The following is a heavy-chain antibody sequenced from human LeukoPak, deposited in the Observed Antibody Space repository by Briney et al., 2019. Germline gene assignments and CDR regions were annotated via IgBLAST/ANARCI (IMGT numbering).Heavy chain of an antibody. CDR2: ISAYNGNT. CDR3: ARGLRAGQLVDV. D-gene: IGHD6-13*01. V-gene: IGHV1-18*01. CDR1: GYTFTSYG. Sequence: GASVKLSCKASGYTFTSYGISWVRQAPGQGLEWMGLISAYNGNTNYAQKLQGRVTITTDTSTSTAYMELRSLRSDDTAVYYCARGLRAGQLVDVWGQGTLVTVSS. J-gene: IGHJ4*02.